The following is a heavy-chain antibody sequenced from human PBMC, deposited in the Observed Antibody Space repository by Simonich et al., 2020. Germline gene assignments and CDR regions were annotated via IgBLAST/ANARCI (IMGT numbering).Heavy chain of an antibody. CDR3: ARWTATGYYFDY. Sequence: EVQLVESGGGLIQPGGSLRLSCAASGFTCSSNYMSGVRQAPGEGLGGVSVIYSGGSKYYAESVKGRFTISRDNSKNTLYLQINSLRAEDTAVYYCARWTATGYYFDYWGQGTLVTVSS. D-gene: IGHD1-1*01. V-gene: IGHV3-53*01. CDR2: IYSGGSK. J-gene: IGHJ4*02. CDR1: GFTCSSNY.